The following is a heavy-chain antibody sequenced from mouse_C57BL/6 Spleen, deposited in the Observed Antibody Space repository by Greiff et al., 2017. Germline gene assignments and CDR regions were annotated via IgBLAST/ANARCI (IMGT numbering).Heavy chain of an antibody. Sequence: VKLQQPGAELVKPGASVKLSCKASGYTFTSYWMQWVKQRPGQGLEWIGEIDPSDSYTNYNQKFKGKATLTVDTSSSTAYMQLSSLTSEDSAVYYCARWDYGSSKWVDYWGQGTSVTVSS. CDR2: IDPSDSYT. CDR3: ARWDYGSSKWVDY. CDR1: GYTFTSYW. D-gene: IGHD1-1*01. J-gene: IGHJ4*01. V-gene: IGHV1-50*01.